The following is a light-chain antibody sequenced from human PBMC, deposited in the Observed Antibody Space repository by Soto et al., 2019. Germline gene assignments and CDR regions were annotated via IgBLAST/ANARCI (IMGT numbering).Light chain of an antibody. CDR3: QQYNPYSPWT. Sequence: DIQMTQSPSTLSASVGDRVTITCRASKTITGWLAWFQQQPGKAPKLLISKASSLQNGVPSRFSGSGSGTDFTLTISSLQPDDFATYYCQQYNPYSPWTFGQGTKVDI. J-gene: IGKJ1*01. CDR2: KAS. V-gene: IGKV1-5*03. CDR1: KTITGW.